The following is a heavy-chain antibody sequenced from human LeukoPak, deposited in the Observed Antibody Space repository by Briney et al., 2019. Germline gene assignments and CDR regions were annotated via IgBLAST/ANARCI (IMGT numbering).Heavy chain of an antibody. D-gene: IGHD3-10*01. Sequence: GESLQISCKGSGSSFTSYWIGWVRQMPGKGLEWMGIIYPGDSDTRYSPSFQGQVTISADKSISTAYLQWSSLKASDTAMYYCARFTSITMVRGVLGYWGQGTLVTVSS. CDR2: IYPGDSDT. V-gene: IGHV5-51*01. CDR1: GSSFTSYW. CDR3: ARFTSITMVRGVLGY. J-gene: IGHJ4*02.